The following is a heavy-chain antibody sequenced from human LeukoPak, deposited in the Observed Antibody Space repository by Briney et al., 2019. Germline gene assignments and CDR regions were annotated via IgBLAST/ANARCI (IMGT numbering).Heavy chain of an antibody. Sequence: ASVKVSCKASGYTFTDSYMHWVRQAPGQGLEWMGWINPSSGGTNYAQNFQGRVTMTRDTSISTAYLELSSLRPDDTAVYYCARGGFGFWSGYHYYLDYWGQGTLVTVSS. CDR3: ARGGFGFWSGYHYYLDY. CDR1: GYTFTDSY. D-gene: IGHD3-3*01. J-gene: IGHJ4*02. CDR2: INPSSGGT. V-gene: IGHV1-2*02.